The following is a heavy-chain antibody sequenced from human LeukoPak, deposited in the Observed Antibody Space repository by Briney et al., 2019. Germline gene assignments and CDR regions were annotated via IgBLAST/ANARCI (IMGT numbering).Heavy chain of an antibody. J-gene: IGHJ4*02. CDR1: GYTLTELS. CDR3: ATDKSYFQQLVRLFYY. D-gene: IGHD6-13*01. CDR2: FDPEDGET. V-gene: IGHV1-24*01. Sequence: ASVKVSCKVSGYTLTELSMHWVRQAPGKGLEWMGSFDPEDGETIYAQKFQGRVTMTEDTSTDTAYMELSSLRSEDTAVYYCATDKSYFQQLVRLFYYWGQGTLVTVSS.